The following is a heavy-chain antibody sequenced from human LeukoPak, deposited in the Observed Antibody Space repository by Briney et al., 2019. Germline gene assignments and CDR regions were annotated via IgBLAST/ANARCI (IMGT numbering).Heavy chain of an antibody. V-gene: IGHV5-51*01. CDR1: GYRFTNYR. CDR2: IHPGDSGT. Sequence: GESLKISCKASGYRFTNYRIGWVRQMPGKGLEWMGIIHPGDSGTRYSPSFQDQVTMSVDESITTAYLQWSSLRASDSAIYYCARGGTYRYGSSDYWGQGTLVTVSS. J-gene: IGHJ4*02. CDR3: ARGGTYRYGSSDY. D-gene: IGHD5-18*01.